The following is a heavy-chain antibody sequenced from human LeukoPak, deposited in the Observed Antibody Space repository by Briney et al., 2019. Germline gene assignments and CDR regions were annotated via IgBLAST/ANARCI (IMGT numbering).Heavy chain of an antibody. CDR2: IYYSGNT. D-gene: IGHD2-15*01. V-gene: IGHV4-59*02. CDR1: GVSVRSYY. CDR3: ARERVACSGGSCYSSGFDY. J-gene: IGHJ4*02. Sequence: SETLFLTCAVSGVSVRSYYWSWIRQSPGKGLEWIAYIYYSGNTKYNPSLKSRVTISVDTSKNQFSLKLSSVTAADTAVYYCARERVACSGGSCYSSGFDYWGQGTLVTVSS.